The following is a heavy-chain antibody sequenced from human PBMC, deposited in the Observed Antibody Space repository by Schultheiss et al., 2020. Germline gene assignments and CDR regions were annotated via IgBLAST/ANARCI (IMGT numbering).Heavy chain of an antibody. CDR1: GFTFSSYAM. Sequence: GSLRLSCAASGFTFSSYAMSWVRQAPGKGLEWIGEIYHSGSTNYNPSLKSRVTISVDTSKNQYSLKLSSVTAADTAVYYCARGPSNNYFGPWGQGTLVTVSS. D-gene: IGHD6-6*01. J-gene: IGHJ5*02. V-gene: IGHV4-4*02. CDR3: ARGPSNNYFGP. CDR2: IYHSGST.